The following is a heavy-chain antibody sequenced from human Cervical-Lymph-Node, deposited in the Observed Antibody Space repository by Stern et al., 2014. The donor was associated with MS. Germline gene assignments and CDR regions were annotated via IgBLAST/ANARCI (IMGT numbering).Heavy chain of an antibody. D-gene: IGHD1-26*01. CDR3: ARHPYSGDFSYGGGFDY. CDR1: GYSFTTHS. CDR2: VYPGDSYT. V-gene: IGHV5-51*01. J-gene: IGHJ4*02. Sequence: QLVQSGAEVKKSGESLKISCKGYGYSFTTHSIAWVRQTPGKGLEWMGIVYPGDSYTTYSPSFQGQVTISADKSINTASLHWSSLKASDTAMYYCARHPYSGDFSYGGGFDYWGQGTLVTVSS.